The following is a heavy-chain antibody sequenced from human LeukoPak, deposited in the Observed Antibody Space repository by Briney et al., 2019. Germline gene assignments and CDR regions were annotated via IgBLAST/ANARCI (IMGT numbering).Heavy chain of an antibody. D-gene: IGHD5-24*01. Sequence: GGSLRLSCAASGCTFSSYWRHWVRQAPGRGLVWFLRINSDGSSTSDADSVKARFTISRDDAKNTLYLQMNSLRAEDTAVYYCARVRKMATSYLDYWGQGTLVTVSS. J-gene: IGHJ4*02. V-gene: IGHV3-74*01. CDR1: GCTFSSYW. CDR3: ARVRKMATSYLDY. CDR2: INSDGSST.